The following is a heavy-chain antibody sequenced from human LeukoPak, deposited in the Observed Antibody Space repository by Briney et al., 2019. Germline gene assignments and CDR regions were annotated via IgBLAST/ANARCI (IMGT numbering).Heavy chain of an antibody. J-gene: IGHJ4*02. V-gene: IGHV3-30*18. Sequence: PGGSLRLSCAASGLTFSRNGMHWVCQTPGKGLEWAAVISYDGSIQYYADSVKGRFTISRDNSKNTLYLQMNSLRAEDTAWYYCSKANGNYFDYWGQGTLVTVSS. CDR3: SKANGNYFDY. CDR2: ISYDGSIQ. D-gene: IGHD1-1*01. CDR1: GLTFSRNG.